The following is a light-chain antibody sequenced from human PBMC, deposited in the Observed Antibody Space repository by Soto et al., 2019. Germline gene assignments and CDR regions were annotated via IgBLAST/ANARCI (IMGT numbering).Light chain of an antibody. CDR1: QSITTY. CDR2: AAS. CDR3: QQDYNTPHT. Sequence: DIQMTQSPSSLSASVGDRVTITCRASQSITTYLNWYQQKPGKAPKLLIYAASSLQSGVPSRFSGSGSGTDFTLTIGSLQPEDFATYYCQQDYNTPHTFGQGTNLEIK. V-gene: IGKV1-39*01. J-gene: IGKJ2*01.